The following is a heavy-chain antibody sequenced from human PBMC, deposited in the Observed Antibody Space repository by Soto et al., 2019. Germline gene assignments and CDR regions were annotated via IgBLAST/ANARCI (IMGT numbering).Heavy chain of an antibody. CDR3: AKDRRPNYYYGMDV. V-gene: IGHV3-30*18. J-gene: IGHJ6*02. D-gene: IGHD6-25*01. Sequence: QVQLVESGGGVVQPGRSLRLSCAASGFTFSSYGMHWVRQAPGKGLEWVAVISYDGINKYYADSVKGRFSISRDNCENTLYLQMNSQSAEDTAVYYCAKDRRPNYYYGMDVWGQGTTVTVSS. CDR2: ISYDGINK. CDR1: GFTFSSYG.